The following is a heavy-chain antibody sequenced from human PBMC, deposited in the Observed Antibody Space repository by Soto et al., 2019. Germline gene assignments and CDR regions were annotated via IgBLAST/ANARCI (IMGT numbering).Heavy chain of an antibody. D-gene: IGHD2-21*01. V-gene: IGHV1-18*01. CDR2: IIPYNDNT. CDR3: AKKPYSHYYGMDV. CDR1: GYIFTDYG. Sequence: QVQLVQSGVEVKKPGASVKVSCKASGYIFTDYGINWVRLAPGQGLEWMGWIIPYNDNTNYAENFQGRVTLTADTSTDTFYMELRSLTPGDTGVDFCAKKPYSHYYGMDVWGQGTSVTVSS. J-gene: IGHJ6*02.